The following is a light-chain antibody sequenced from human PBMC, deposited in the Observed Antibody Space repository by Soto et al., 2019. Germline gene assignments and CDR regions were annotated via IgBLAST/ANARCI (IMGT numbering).Light chain of an antibody. V-gene: IGKV1-5*03. CDR2: RAS. CDR1: QSIRSW. CDR3: QQYEGYPYT. Sequence: DIQMTQSPSTLSASVGDRVTLTCRASQSIRSWLAWYQQKPGKAPKLLIYRASSLQSGLPSRFSGSGSGTEFTLTITSLQHDDFAIYYCQQYEGYPYTFGQGTRLEIK. J-gene: IGKJ2*01.